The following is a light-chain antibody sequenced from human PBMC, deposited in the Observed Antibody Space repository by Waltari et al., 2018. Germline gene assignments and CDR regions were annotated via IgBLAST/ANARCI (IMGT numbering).Light chain of an antibody. V-gene: IGLV2-23*01. J-gene: IGLJ2*01. CDR2: EDS. Sequence: QSALTQPAPVSGSPGQSITIPCPGTSSDVWSYNLVSWYQQHPGKVPKLMIYEDSKRPSGLSNRFSGSKSGNTASLTISGLQAEDEADYYCCSYAAGGSSVLFGGGTKLTVL. CDR1: SSDVWSYNL. CDR3: CSYAAGGSSVL.